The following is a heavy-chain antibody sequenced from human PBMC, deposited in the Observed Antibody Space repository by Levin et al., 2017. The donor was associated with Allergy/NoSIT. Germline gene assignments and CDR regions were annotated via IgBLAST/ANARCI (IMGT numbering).Heavy chain of an antibody. CDR3: ARAWGRGDHFDH. CDR1: GGSLSDYF. Sequence: TSETLSLTCAVYGGSLSDYFWIWIRQSPVEGLEWIGEIKYDGFTNYNPSLGSRVAISLDMSKNQFALKLSSVTAADTAVYYCARAWGRGDHFDHWGRGSPVTVSS. D-gene: IGHD2-21*02. V-gene: IGHV4-34*01. CDR2: IKYDGFT. J-gene: IGHJ4*02.